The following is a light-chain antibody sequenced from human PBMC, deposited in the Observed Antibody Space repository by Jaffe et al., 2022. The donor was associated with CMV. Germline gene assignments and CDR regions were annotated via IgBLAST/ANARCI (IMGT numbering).Light chain of an antibody. Sequence: IQLTQSPSSLSASVGDRVTITCRASQDITHYLAWYQQKPGEAPKLLIYAASTLQSGVPSRFSGSGSGTDFTLTISSLQPDDFAAYYCQQLDSFPLTFGGGTKVEI. J-gene: IGKJ4*01. CDR2: AAS. CDR3: QQLDSFPLT. CDR1: QDITHY. V-gene: IGKV1-9*01.